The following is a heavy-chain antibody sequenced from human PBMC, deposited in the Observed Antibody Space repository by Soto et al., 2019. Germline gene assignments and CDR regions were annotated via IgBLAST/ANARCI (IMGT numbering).Heavy chain of an antibody. J-gene: IGHJ4*02. CDR1: GFTLRNYW. Sequence: EVQLVESGGGLVQPGGSLRLSCAASGFTLRNYWMRWVRQVPGRGLVWVARTNEDGSSIDHADSVRGRFTISRDNAKNTLYLQMNSLRAEDTAVYYCAKDLTGEFDYWGQGTLVTVSS. V-gene: IGHV3-74*01. D-gene: IGHD7-27*01. CDR3: AKDLTGEFDY. CDR2: TNEDGSSI.